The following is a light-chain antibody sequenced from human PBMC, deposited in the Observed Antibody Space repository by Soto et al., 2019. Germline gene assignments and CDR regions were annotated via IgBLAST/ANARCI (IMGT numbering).Light chain of an antibody. CDR1: QSVGRN. Sequence: EIVMTQSPVALSVSPGESAALSCRASQSVGRNFAWYQQRPGQAPRVLIYGTSTRATGVPARFSGTGSGTDFTLTISSLHSEDFAVYYCQQHNKWPYTFGQGTRLEIK. CDR3: QQHNKWPYT. J-gene: IGKJ2*01. CDR2: GTS. V-gene: IGKV3-15*01.